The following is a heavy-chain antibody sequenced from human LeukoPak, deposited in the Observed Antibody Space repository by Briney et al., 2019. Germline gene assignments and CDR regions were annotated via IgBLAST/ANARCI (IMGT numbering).Heavy chain of an antibody. CDR2: ISSSSSYI. V-gene: IGHV3-21*01. J-gene: IGHJ5*02. Sequence: QPGGSLRLSCAASGFTFSSYSMNWVRQAPGKGLEWVSSISSSSSYIYYADSVKGRFTISRDNAKNSLYLQMNSLRAEDTAVYYCARGPPSDQLLSNWFDPWGQGTLVTVSS. D-gene: IGHD2-2*01. CDR1: GFTFSSYS. CDR3: ARGPPSDQLLSNWFDP.